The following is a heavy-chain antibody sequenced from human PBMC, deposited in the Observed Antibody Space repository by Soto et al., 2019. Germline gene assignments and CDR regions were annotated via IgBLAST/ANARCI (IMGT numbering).Heavy chain of an antibody. V-gene: IGHV1-69*01. CDR2: IIPIFGTA. CDR1: GGTFSSYA. Sequence: QVQLVQSGAEVKKPGSSVKVSCKASGGTFSSYAISWVRQAPGQGLEWMGGIIPIFGTANYAQKFQGRVTSTADESTSTAYRERSSLRSEDTAVYYCATRGGEMATITYFDYWGQGTLVTVSS. CDR3: ATRGGEMATITYFDY. D-gene: IGHD5-12*01. J-gene: IGHJ4*02.